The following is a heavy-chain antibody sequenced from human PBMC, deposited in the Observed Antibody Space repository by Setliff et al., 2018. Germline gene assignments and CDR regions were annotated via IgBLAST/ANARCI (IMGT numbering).Heavy chain of an antibody. CDR2: IYYSGST. J-gene: IGHJ3*02. CDR1: GGSISSSSYY. Sequence: PSETLSLTCTVSGGSISSSSYYWGWIRQPPGKGLEWIGYIYYSGSTYYNPSLKSRVTISVDTSKNQFSLKLSSVTAADMAVYYCARDRRIVGARHAFDIWGQGTMVTVSS. CDR3: ARDRRIVGARHAFDI. V-gene: IGHV4-31*03. D-gene: IGHD1-26*01.